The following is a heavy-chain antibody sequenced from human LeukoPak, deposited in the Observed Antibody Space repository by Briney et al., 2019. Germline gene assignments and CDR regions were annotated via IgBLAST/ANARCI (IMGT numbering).Heavy chain of an antibody. CDR1: GYTFTGYY. V-gene: IGHV1-2*02. CDR3: ARDIGYCSSTRCYMSWVDP. D-gene: IGHD2-2*02. J-gene: IGHJ5*02. Sequence: GASVKVSCKASGYTFTGYYMHWVRQAPGQGLEWMGWINPNSGGTNYAQKFQGRVTMTRDTSISTAYMELSRLRSDDTAVYYCARDIGYCSSTRCYMSWVDPWGQGTLVTVSS. CDR2: INPNSGGT.